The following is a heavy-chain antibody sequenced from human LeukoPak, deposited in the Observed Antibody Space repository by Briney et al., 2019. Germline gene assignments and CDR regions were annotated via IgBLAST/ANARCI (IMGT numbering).Heavy chain of an antibody. Sequence: PGGSLRLSCAASGFTFSSYEMNWVRQAPGKGLEGVSYISSSWSTKYYADSVKGRFTNSRDNAKNSLYLQMNSLRAEDTAVYYCAKGTPDYDILTGYYDYYYYYMDVWGKGTTVTISS. CDR1: GFTFSSYE. V-gene: IGHV3-48*03. CDR3: AKGTPDYDILTGYYDYYYYYMDV. D-gene: IGHD3-9*01. J-gene: IGHJ6*03. CDR2: ISSSWSTK.